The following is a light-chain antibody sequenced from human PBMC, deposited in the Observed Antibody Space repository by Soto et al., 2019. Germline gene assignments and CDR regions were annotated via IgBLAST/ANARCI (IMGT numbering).Light chain of an antibody. CDR1: NIGTKD. Sequence: SYELSQPPSVSVAPGQTARISCGGSNIGTKDVHWFQQKPGQAPVLVTYDDDDRPPGIPERFSGSNSGNTATLTITRVEAGDESDYYCHLWDRDSRHVVFGGGTKVTVL. CDR3: HLWDRDSRHVV. CDR2: DDD. J-gene: IGLJ2*01. V-gene: IGLV3-21*02.